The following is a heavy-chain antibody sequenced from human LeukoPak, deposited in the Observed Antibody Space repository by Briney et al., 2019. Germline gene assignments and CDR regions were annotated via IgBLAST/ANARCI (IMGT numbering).Heavy chain of an antibody. D-gene: IGHD6-6*01. CDR2: LNGSGGST. V-gene: IGHV3-23*01. CDR1: GFTFSSYA. J-gene: IGHJ3*02. Sequence: RGSLRLSCAAPGFTFSSYAVSGVRAAPGKGLEWASPLNGSGGSTYYADSVKGRFSISRDNSKNTLYLQMNGLRAEDTATYYCAKDLNTSSHRYDAFDIWGQGTMVTVSS. CDR3: AKDLNTSSHRYDAFDI.